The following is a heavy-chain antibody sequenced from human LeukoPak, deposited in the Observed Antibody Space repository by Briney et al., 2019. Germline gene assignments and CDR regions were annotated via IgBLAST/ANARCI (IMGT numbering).Heavy chain of an antibody. Sequence: ASVKVSCKASGYTFTSYYMHWVRQALGRGLEWMGIINPSGGSTSYAQKFQCRVTMTRDTSTSTVYMELSSLRSEDTAVYYCARGDRYYDSSGYYFDYWGQGTLVTVSS. CDR3: ARGDRYYDSSGYYFDY. J-gene: IGHJ4*02. V-gene: IGHV1-46*01. CDR2: INPSGGST. CDR1: GYTFTSYY. D-gene: IGHD3-22*01.